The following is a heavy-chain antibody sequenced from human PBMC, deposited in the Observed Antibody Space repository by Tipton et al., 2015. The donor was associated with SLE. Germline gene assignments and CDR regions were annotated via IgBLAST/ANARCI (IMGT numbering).Heavy chain of an antibody. D-gene: IGHD3-3*01. CDR3: AKTGAFGVVGIWDY. V-gene: IGHV3-NL1*01. CDR2: IYGGGIIT. Sequence: SLRLSCAASGFTFSNYGMHWVRQAPGKGLEWVSVIYGGGIITYYSDSVEGRFTISRDNFNDTLYLQMNSLRGEDTAVYYCAKTGAFGVVGIWDYWGQGTLVTVSS. CDR1: GFTFSNYG. J-gene: IGHJ4*02.